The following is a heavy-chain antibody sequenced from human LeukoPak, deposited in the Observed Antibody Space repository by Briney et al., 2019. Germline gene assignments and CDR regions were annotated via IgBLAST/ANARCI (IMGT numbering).Heavy chain of an antibody. V-gene: IGHV1-2*02. D-gene: IGHD3-9*01. CDR1: GYTFTSYD. J-gene: IGHJ3*02. CDR2: INPNSGGT. Sequence: ASVKVSCKASGYTFTSYDINWVRQAPGQGLEWMGWINPNSGGTNYAQKFQGRVTMTRDTSISTAYMELSRLRSDDTAVYYCARGGLRYFDWLEHVRKFDAFDIWGQGTMVTVSS. CDR3: ARGGLRYFDWLEHVRKFDAFDI.